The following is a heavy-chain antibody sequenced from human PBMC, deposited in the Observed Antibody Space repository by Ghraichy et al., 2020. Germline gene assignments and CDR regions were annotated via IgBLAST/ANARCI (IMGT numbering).Heavy chain of an antibody. J-gene: IGHJ4*02. CDR1: GDSIYNSNYY. V-gene: IGHV4-39*07. D-gene: IGHD1-26*01. CDR3: ARSGTYYRYPLDF. CDR2: MDYSGSI. Sequence: GSLRLSCTVSGDSIYNSNYYWGWVRQPPGKGLEWIGSMDYSGSIYYNPSLKSRVTISLDTSKNQFSLKLSSVTAADTAVYYCARSGTYYRYPLDFWGQGTLVTVSS.